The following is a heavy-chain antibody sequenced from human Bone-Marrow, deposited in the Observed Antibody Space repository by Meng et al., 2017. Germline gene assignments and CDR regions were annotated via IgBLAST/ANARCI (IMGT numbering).Heavy chain of an antibody. J-gene: IGHJ3*02. CDR1: GGSISSSSYY. CDR2: IYYSGST. V-gene: IGHV4-39*07. D-gene: IGHD5/OR15-5a*01. CDR3: ARTVYEHSDYYAFDI. Sequence: SETLSLTCTVSGGSISSSSYYWGWIRQPPGKGLEWIGSIYYSGSTYYNPSLKSRVTISVDTSKNQFSLKLSSVTAADTAVYYCARTVYEHSDYYAFDIWGQGTMVTVSS.